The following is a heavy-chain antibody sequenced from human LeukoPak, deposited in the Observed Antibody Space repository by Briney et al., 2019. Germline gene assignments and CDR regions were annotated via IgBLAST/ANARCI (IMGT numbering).Heavy chain of an antibody. V-gene: IGHV3-23*01. J-gene: IGHJ4*02. Sequence: PGGSLRLPCAASGFTFSTYAMNWVRQTPGKGLEWVSSITGRGDSTYLADSVKGRFTISRDNSKNTLYLQMNSLRAEDTAIYYCAKGTLGSCSGARCYPFDYWGQGTLVNVSS. CDR1: GFTFSTYA. CDR2: ITGRGDST. CDR3: AKGTLGSCSGARCYPFDY. D-gene: IGHD2-15*01.